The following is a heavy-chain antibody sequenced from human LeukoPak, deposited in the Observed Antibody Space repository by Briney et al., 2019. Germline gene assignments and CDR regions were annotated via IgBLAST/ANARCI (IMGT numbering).Heavy chain of an antibody. J-gene: IGHJ5*02. CDR2: INPSGGST. CDR3: ARDRYYDSSGYSPDNWFDP. Sequence: ASVKVSCKASGYTFISYYMHWVRQAPGQGLEWMGIINPSGGSTSYAQKFQGRVTMTRDTSTSTVYMELSSLRSEDTAVYYCARDRYYDSSGYSPDNWFDPWGQGTLVTVSS. V-gene: IGHV1-46*01. D-gene: IGHD3-22*01. CDR1: GYTFISYY.